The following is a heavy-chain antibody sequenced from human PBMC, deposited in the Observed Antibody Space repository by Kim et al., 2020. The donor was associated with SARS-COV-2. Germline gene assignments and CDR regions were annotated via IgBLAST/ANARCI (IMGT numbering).Heavy chain of an antibody. D-gene: IGHD6-6*01. Sequence: SETLSLTCTVSGGSISSSSYYWGWIRQPPGKGLEWIGSIYYSGSTYYNLSLKSRVTISVDTSKNQFSLKLSSVTAADTSVYYCARHGLIAALDYWGQRTLVTVSS. J-gene: IGHJ4*02. CDR2: IYYSGST. CDR1: GGSISSSSYY. CDR3: ARHGLIAALDY. V-gene: IGHV4-39*01.